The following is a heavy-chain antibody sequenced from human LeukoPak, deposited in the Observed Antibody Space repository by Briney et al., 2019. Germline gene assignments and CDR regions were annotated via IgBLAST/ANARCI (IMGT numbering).Heavy chain of an antibody. CDR2: IYYSGST. D-gene: IGHD6-19*01. J-gene: IGHJ4*02. CDR1: GGSISSYY. Sequence: PSETLSLTCTVSGGSISSYYWSWIRQPPGKGLEWIGYIYYSGSTNYNPPLKSRVTISVDTSKNQFSLKLSSVTAADTAVYYRARQDSSGSLTADWGQGTLVTVSS. CDR3: ARQDSSGSLTAD. V-gene: IGHV4-59*08.